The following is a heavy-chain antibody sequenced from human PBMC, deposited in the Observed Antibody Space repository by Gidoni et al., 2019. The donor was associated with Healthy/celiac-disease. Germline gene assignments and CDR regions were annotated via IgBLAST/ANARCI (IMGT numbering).Heavy chain of an antibody. CDR2: IRSKAYGGTT. D-gene: IGHD2-2*01. CDR1: GFTFGDYA. J-gene: IGHJ6*03. CDR3: TRDTGYCSSTSCYAGGGDYYYYMDV. V-gene: IGHV3-49*03. Sequence: VQLVESGGGLVQPGRSMRLSCNASGFTFGDYAMSWFRQAPGKGLEWVGFIRSKAYGGTTEYAASVKGRFTISRDDSKSIAYLQMNSLKTEDTAVYYCTRDTGYCSSTSCYAGGGDYYYYMDVWGKGTTVTVSS.